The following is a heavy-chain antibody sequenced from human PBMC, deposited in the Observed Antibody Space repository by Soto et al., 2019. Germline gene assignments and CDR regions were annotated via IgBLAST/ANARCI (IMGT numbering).Heavy chain of an antibody. CDR2: INAGNGNT. J-gene: IGHJ4*02. Sequence: ASVKVSCTASGYTFTSYAMHWVRQAPGQRLEWMGWINAGNGNTKYSQKFQGRVTITRDTSASTAYMELSSLRSEDTAVYYCARKWEQWLLPDDWGQGNLVTVTS. D-gene: IGHD6-19*01. CDR3: ARKWEQWLLPDD. CDR1: GYTFTSYA. V-gene: IGHV1-3*01.